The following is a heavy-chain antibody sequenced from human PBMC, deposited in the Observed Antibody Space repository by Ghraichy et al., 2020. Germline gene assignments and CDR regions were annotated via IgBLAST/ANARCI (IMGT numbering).Heavy chain of an antibody. CDR1: GFTFSSYA. V-gene: IGHV3-23*01. J-gene: IGHJ4*02. Sequence: GGSLRLSCAASGFTFSSYAMSWVRQAPGKGLEWVSSISSSGGSTYYADSVKGRFTISRDNSKNTLYLQMNSLRAEDTAVYYCAGKTQEAVAGKVPDYWGQGTMVTVSS. CDR2: ISSSGGST. D-gene: IGHD6-19*01. CDR3: AGKTQEAVAGKVPDY.